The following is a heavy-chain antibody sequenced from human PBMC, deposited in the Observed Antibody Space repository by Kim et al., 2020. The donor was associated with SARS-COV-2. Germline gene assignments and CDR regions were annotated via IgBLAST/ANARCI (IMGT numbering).Heavy chain of an antibody. V-gene: IGHV4-59*13. CDR2: IYYSGSS. CDR1: GGSINNYY. CDR3: GKFVDSNPYIAY. D-gene: IGHD3-22*01. J-gene: IGHJ4*02. Sequence: SETLSLTCTVSGGSINNYYWNWIRQPPGKGLEWIGYIYYSGSSTYNPSLESRVTMSVDTSRNQFSLRLRSVTAADTAVYYCGKFVDSNPYIAYWGQGTLVTVSS.